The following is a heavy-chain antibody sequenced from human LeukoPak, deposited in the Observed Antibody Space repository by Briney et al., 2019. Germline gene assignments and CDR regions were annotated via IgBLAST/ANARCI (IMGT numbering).Heavy chain of an antibody. Sequence: PGGSLRLSCAASGFTFSSYGMHWVRQAPGKGLEWVAVISYDGSNKYYADSVKGRFTISRDNSKNTLYLQMNSLRAEDTAVYYCAKEHYYYGMDVWGQGTTVTVSS. CDR3: AKEHYYYGMDV. V-gene: IGHV3-30*18. J-gene: IGHJ6*02. CDR2: ISYDGSNK. CDR1: GFTFSSYG.